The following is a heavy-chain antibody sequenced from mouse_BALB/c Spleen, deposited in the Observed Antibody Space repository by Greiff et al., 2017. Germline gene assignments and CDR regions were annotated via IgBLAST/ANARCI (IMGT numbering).Heavy chain of an antibody. J-gene: IGHJ2*01. CDR2: INSNGGST. CDR3: ARLSTMITTAYFDY. V-gene: IGHV5-6-3*01. CDR1: GFTFSSYG. D-gene: IGHD2-4*01. Sequence: EVKVEESGGGLVQPGGSLKLSCAASGFTFSSYGMSWVRQTPDKRLELVATINSNGGSTYYPDSVKGRFTISRDNAKNTLYLQMSSLKSEDTAMYYCARLSTMITTAYFDYWGQGTTLTVSS.